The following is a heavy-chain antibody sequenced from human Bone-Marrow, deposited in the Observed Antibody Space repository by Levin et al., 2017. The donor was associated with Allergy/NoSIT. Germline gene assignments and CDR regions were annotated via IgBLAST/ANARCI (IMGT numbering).Heavy chain of an antibody. J-gene: IGHJ4*02. CDR2: IIPIFGAP. V-gene: IGHV1-69*13. CDR3: ARGVRMAGTGHFFDY. Sequence: SVKVSCKASGGRFNNYGINWVREAPGQGLEWLGGIIPIFGAPNYAEKFQGRVTITADESTTTSYMELSSLTAEDTAMYFCARGVRMAGTGHFFDYWGQGTPVTVSS. CDR1: GGRFNNYG. D-gene: IGHD1-1*01.